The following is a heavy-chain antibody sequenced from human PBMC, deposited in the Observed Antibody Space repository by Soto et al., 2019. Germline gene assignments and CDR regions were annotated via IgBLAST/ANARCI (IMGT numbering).Heavy chain of an antibody. D-gene: IGHD2-15*01. CDR3: VKGNQLLRYYFEF. CDR2: ITSEGDRT. V-gene: IGHV3-64D*06. CDR1: GFTFSNYA. Sequence: PGGSLRLSCSVSGFTFSNYAMHWVRQAPGKGLEYVSGITSEGDRTWHADSVKDRFTISRDNSKNTLFLQMSSLRVEDTAIYFCVKGNQLLRYYFEFWGPGSLVIVSS. J-gene: IGHJ4*01.